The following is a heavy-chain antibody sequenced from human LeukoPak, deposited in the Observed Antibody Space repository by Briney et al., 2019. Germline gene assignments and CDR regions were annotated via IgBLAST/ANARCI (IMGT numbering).Heavy chain of an antibody. CDR2: IYYSGTT. V-gene: IGHV4-39*01. CDR1: GASVSDSTYY. D-gene: IGHD2-21*02. CDR3: ARQKRLLPNWFDP. J-gene: IGHJ5*02. Sequence: SETLSLTCTVSGASVSDSTYYWAWIRQPPGKGLEWIGSIYYSGTTYYNPSLNSRVSISGDTANNHFSLKVSSVTAADTAVYYCARQKRLLPNWFDPWGQGTLVTVSS.